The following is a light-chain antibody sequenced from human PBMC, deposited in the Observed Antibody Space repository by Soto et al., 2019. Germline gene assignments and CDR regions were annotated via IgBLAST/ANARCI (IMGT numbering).Light chain of an antibody. V-gene: IGKV3-20*01. CDR2: GAS. J-gene: IGKJ1*01. Sequence: EIVLTQSPGTLSLSPGERATLSCRASQSVSSSYLAWYQQKPGQAPRLLISGASSRATGIPDRFSGSGSGTDFTLTISRLEPEDFAVYYCQQYGTTPWTFGQGTNVEFK. CDR1: QSVSSSY. CDR3: QQYGTTPWT.